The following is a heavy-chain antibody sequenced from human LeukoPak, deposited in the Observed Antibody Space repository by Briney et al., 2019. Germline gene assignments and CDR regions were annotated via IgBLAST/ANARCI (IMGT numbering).Heavy chain of an antibody. J-gene: IGHJ6*02. V-gene: IGHV3-30*18. Sequence: GGSLRLSCAASGFTFSSYGMHWVRQAPGKGLEWVAVTSYDGSNKYYADSVKGRFTISRDNSKNTLYLQMNSLRAEDTAVYYCAKPPGPDIVVVPAHYYYYGMGVWGQGTTVTVSS. D-gene: IGHD2-2*01. CDR2: TSYDGSNK. CDR1: GFTFSSYG. CDR3: AKPPGPDIVVVPAHYYYYGMGV.